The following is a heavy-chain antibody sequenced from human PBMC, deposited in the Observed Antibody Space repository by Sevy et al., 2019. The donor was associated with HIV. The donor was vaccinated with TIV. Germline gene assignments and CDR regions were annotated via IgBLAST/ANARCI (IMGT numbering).Heavy chain of an antibody. Sequence: SETLSLTCNVSGDSISSYFWSWFRQPPGKGLEWVGYIYYSGSSDYNPSLRSRVTISIDTFTKYLSMKLTSVAAADTAVYYCARDSAVVPRALVYWGQGTLVTVSS. CDR2: IYYSGSS. D-gene: IGHD2-15*01. CDR1: GDSISSYF. V-gene: IGHV4-59*01. CDR3: ARDSAVVPRALVY. J-gene: IGHJ4*02.